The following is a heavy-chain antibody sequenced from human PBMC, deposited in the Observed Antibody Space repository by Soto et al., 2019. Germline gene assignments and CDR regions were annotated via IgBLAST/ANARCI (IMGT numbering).Heavy chain of an antibody. J-gene: IGHJ4*02. D-gene: IGHD3-10*01. CDR1: GFTFSSCV. Sequence: GGSRRLSWAASGFTFSSCVMHGVGQAPGKGLEWVTGILYDGSDKYYADSVKGRFTISRENSKNTLYLQMNSLRTEDSAVYYCAKAGGGFGDFVHHWGQGTPVTVSS. CDR3: AKAGGGFGDFVHH. V-gene: IGHV3-30*18. CDR2: ILYDGSDK.